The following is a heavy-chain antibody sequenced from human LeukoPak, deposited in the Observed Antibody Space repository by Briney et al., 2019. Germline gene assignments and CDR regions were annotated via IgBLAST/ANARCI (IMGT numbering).Heavy chain of an antibody. D-gene: IGHD3-10*01. CDR2: ISGSGGST. V-gene: IGHV3-23*01. Sequence: GGSLRLSCAASGFTFSSYAMSWVRQAPGKGLEWVSAISGSGGSTYYADSVKGRFTISRDNSKNTLYLQMNSLRAEDTAVYYCAKEYYYGSGSYYNDRDDAFDIWGQGTMVTVSS. CDR1: GFTFSSYA. J-gene: IGHJ3*02. CDR3: AKEYYYGSGSYYNDRDDAFDI.